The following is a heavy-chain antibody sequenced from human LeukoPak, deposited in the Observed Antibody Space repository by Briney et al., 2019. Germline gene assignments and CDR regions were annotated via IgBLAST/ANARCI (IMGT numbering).Heavy chain of an antibody. CDR1: GFTFSSYW. V-gene: IGHV3-7*01. J-gene: IGHJ4*02. Sequence: PGGSLRLSCAASGFTFSSYWMSWVRQAPGKGLEWVAHIKQDGSEKYYVDSVKGRFTISRDNAKNSLYLQMNSLRAEDTAVYYCARDIFSPYYYDSSGHGDYWGQGTLVTVSS. CDR3: ARDIFSPYYYDSSGHGDY. D-gene: IGHD3-22*01. CDR2: IKQDGSEK.